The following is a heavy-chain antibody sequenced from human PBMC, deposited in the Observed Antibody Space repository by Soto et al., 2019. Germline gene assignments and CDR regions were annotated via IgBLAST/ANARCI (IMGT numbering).Heavy chain of an antibody. CDR3: VKGSEVARQELDY. CDR2: ISSDGSDK. J-gene: IGHJ4*02. V-gene: IGHV3-30*18. CDR1: GFSFSNCG. D-gene: IGHD2-15*01. Sequence: QVQLVESGGGVVQPGRSLRLSCAASGFSFSNCGMHWGRQAPGKGLEWVAAISSDGSDKYYSESVKGRFTISRDNSKNTLFLQMNSLRVEDKAVYYCVKGSEVARQELDYWGQGTLVTVSS.